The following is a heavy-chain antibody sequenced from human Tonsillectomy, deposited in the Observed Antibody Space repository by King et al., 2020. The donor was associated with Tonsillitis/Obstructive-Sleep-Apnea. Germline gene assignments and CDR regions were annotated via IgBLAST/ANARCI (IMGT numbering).Heavy chain of an antibody. CDR1: GGSISSRNYY. J-gene: IGHJ6*03. V-gene: IGHV4-39*01. D-gene: IGHD3/OR15-3a*01. Sequence: QLQESGPGLLKPSETLSLTCTVSGGSISSRNYYWGWIRQPPGKGLEWFGTISYSGIITYNPSLKRRVTMSADTSNNQFSLKVSFVTAADTAVYYCARINLTRTSYYYYYMDVWGTGTTVTVSS. CDR3: ARINLTRTSYYYYYMDV. CDR2: ISYSGII.